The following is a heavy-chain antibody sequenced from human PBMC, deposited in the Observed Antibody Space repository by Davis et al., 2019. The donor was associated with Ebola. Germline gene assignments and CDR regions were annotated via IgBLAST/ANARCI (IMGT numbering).Heavy chain of an antibody. CDR2: IRSKANSYAT. D-gene: IGHD4-11*01. J-gene: IGHJ4*02. CDR1: GFTFSGSA. CDR3: TSTVTTFDY. Sequence: GESLKISCAAPGFTFSGSAMHWVRQASGKGLEWVGRIRSKANSYATAYAASVKGRFTISRDDSKNTAYLQMNSLKTEDTAVYYGTSTVTTFDYWGQGTLVTVSS. V-gene: IGHV3-73*01.